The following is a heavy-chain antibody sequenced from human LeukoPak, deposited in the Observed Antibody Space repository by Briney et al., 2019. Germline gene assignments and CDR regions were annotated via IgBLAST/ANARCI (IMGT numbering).Heavy chain of an antibody. D-gene: IGHD2-21*02. J-gene: IGHJ4*02. CDR1: GGSISSYY. Sequence: SEALSLTCTVSGGSISSYYWSWIRQPPGKGLEWIGYIYYSGSTNYNPSLKSRVTISVDTSKNQFSLKLSSVTAADTAVYYCARTGDWSYFDYWGQGTLVTISS. CDR2: IYYSGST. V-gene: IGHV4-59*12. CDR3: ARTGDWSYFDY.